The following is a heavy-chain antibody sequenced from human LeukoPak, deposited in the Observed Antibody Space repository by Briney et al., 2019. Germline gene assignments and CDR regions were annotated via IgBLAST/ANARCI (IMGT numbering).Heavy chain of an antibody. CDR2: ISSNGGST. V-gene: IGHV3-64*04. D-gene: IGHD4-11*01. J-gene: IGHJ4*02. CDR3: ARSVPDYTRFDY. Sequence: PGGSLRLSCSASGFTFSNYAMHWVRQAPGKGLEYVSGISSNGGSTYYTDSVKGRFTISRDNSKNTVYLQMSSLRAEDTALYYCARSVPDYTRFDYWGQGALVTVSP. CDR1: GFTFSNYA.